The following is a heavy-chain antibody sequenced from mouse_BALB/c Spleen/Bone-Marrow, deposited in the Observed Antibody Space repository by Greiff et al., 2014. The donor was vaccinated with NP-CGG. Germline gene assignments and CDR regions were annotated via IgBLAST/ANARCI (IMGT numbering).Heavy chain of an antibody. CDR1: GFTFSSFG. J-gene: IGHJ2*01. CDR2: ISSGSSNI. V-gene: IGHV5-17*02. CDR3: TRGGNWDDFDY. D-gene: IGHD4-1*01. Sequence: EVKLMESGGGLVQPGGSRKPSCAASGFTFSSFGMHWVRQAPEKGLEWVAYISSGSSNIYYADTVKGRFTISRDNPKNTLFLQMTSLRSEDTAMYYCTRGGNWDDFDYWGQGTTLTVSS.